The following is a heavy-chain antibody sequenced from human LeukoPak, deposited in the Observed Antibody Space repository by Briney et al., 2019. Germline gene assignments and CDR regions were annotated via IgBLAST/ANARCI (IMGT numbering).Heavy chain of an antibody. CDR1: GASFSGYY. CDR3: AMLREGYPIWFAP. Sequence: KPSETLSLTCAFYGASFSGYYWSWIRQPPGKGLEWIGETNHSENTNYNPSLKSRVTISADTSKNQFSLKLRSVTAADTAVYFCAMLREGYPIWFAPWGQGTLVTVSS. D-gene: IGHD6-13*01. CDR2: TNHSENT. J-gene: IGHJ5*02. V-gene: IGHV4-34*01.